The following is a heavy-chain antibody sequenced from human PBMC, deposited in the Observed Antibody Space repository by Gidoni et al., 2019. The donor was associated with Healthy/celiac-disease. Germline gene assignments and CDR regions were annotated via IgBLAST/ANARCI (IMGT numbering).Heavy chain of an antibody. CDR2: ISGSGGST. CDR3: AKRPGIAAADPEGGLDY. CDR1: GFTFRSYA. D-gene: IGHD6-13*01. J-gene: IGHJ4*02. Sequence: EVQLLESGGGLVQPGGSLRLSCAASGFTFRSYAMSWVRQAPGKGLEWVSDISGSGGSTYYADSVKGRFTISRDNSKNTLYPQMNSLRAEDTAVYYCAKRPGIAAADPEGGLDYWGQGTLVTVSS. V-gene: IGHV3-23*01.